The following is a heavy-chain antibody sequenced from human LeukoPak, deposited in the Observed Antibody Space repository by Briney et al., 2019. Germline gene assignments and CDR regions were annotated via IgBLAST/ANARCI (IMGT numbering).Heavy chain of an antibody. V-gene: IGHV4-34*01. CDR2: INHSGST. CDR3: ARGLWIAVAGTSIDY. Sequence: SETLSLTCAVYGGSFSGYYWSWIRQPPGKGLEWIGEINHSGSTNYNPSLKSRVTISVDTSKNQFSLTLSSVTAADTAVYYCARGLWIAVAGTSIDYWGQGTLVTVSS. J-gene: IGHJ4*02. CDR1: GGSFSGYY. D-gene: IGHD6-19*01.